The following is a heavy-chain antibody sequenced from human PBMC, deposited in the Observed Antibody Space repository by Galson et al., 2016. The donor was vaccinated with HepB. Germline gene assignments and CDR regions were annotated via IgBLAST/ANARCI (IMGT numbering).Heavy chain of an antibody. CDR2: ISDSAGST. V-gene: IGHV3-23*01. D-gene: IGHD1-26*01. CDR1: GFIFSNYA. J-gene: IGHJ4*02. CDR3: AKEDNIAGATTINN. Sequence: SLRLSCAASGFIFSNYAMSWVRQAPGKGLEWVSGISDSAGSTHFADSVKGRFTISRDNSKNTLYVQMNNLGAEDTAVYYCAKEDNIAGATTINNWGQGTLVTVSS.